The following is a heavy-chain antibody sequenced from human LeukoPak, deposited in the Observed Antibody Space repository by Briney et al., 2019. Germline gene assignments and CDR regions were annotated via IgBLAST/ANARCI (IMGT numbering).Heavy chain of an antibody. CDR1: GFTFSSYW. J-gene: IGHJ3*02. V-gene: IGHV3-7*01. Sequence: PGGSLRLSCAASGFTFSSYWMSWVRQAPGKGLEWVANIKQDGSEKYYVDSVKGRFTISRDNAKKSLYLQMNSLRAEDTAVYYCARSKDTETDAFDIWGQGTMVTVSS. CDR2: IKQDGSEK. CDR3: ARSKDTETDAFDI.